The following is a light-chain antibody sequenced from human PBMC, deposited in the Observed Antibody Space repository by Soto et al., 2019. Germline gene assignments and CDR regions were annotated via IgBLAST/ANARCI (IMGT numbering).Light chain of an antibody. Sequence: DIQMTQSPSTLSGSVGDRVTITCRASQGISSYLAWYQQKPGKAPKLLIYDASSLESGVPSRFSGSGSGTEFTLTISSLQPDDFATYYCQQYNSYSTFGQGTKVDIK. V-gene: IGKV1-5*01. J-gene: IGKJ1*01. CDR1: QGISSY. CDR3: QQYNSYST. CDR2: DAS.